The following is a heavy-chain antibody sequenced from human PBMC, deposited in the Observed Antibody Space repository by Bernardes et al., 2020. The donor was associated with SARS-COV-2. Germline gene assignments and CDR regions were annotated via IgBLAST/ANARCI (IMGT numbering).Heavy chain of an antibody. CDR2: IYYSGST. CDR1: GGSISSSSYY. CDR3: ARLCVNWFDP. Sequence: SETLSLTCTVSGGSISSSSYYWGWIRQPPGKGLEWIGSIYYSGSTYYNPSLKSRVTISVDTSKNQFSLKLSSVTAADTAVYYCARLCVNWFDPWGQGTLVTGSS. J-gene: IGHJ5*02. V-gene: IGHV4-39*01.